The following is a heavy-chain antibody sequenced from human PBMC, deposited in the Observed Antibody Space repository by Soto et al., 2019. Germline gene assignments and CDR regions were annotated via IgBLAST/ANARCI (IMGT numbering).Heavy chain of an antibody. D-gene: IGHD3-9*01. Sequence: PSQTLSLTCAISGDSVSSNSAAWNWIRQSPSRGLEWLGRTYYRSKWYNDYAVSVKSRITINPDTSKNQFSLQLNSVTPEDTAVYYCARSPWDSLRYFDWPDNWFDPWGQGTLVTVSS. CDR1: GDSVSSNSAA. CDR3: ARSPWDSLRYFDWPDNWFDP. J-gene: IGHJ5*02. V-gene: IGHV6-1*01. CDR2: TYYRSKWYN.